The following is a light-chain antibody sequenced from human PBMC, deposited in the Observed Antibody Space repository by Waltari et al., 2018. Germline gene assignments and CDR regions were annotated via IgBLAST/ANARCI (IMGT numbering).Light chain of an antibody. J-gene: IGKJ2*01. CDR1: QSVSNN. CDR3: QQYNNWPPYT. CDR2: GAY. Sequence: EIVMTQSPATLSVSPGERATLSCRASQSVSNNLAWYQQNPGQAPRLLIDGAYTRATGISARFSGSGSGTDFTLTISSLQSEDFAVYYCQQYNNWPPYTFGQGTKLEIK. V-gene: IGKV3-15*01.